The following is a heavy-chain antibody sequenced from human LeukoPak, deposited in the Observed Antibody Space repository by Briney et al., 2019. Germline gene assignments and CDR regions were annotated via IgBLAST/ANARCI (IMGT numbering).Heavy chain of an antibody. CDR3: VKDLSDRDVDY. V-gene: IGHV3-64D*06. D-gene: IGHD2-21*02. CDR2: ISKNGGNT. CDR1: GFTFSWYG. Sequence: GGSLGLSCLGSGFTFSWYGMNWVRQAPGRGLEYVSAISKNGGNTYYVDSVKGRFTISRDNSKNTLYLQMNSLRVEDTAVYSCVKDLSDRDVDYWGQGTLVTVSS. J-gene: IGHJ4*02.